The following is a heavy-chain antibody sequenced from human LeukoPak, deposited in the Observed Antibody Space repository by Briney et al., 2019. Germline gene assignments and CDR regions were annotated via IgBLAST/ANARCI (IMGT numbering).Heavy chain of an antibody. CDR1: GGSISTYY. J-gene: IGHJ4*02. D-gene: IGHD4-17*01. CDR2: MYYSGST. CDR3: ARTPATTWTNRFDY. V-gene: IGHV4-59*01. Sequence: SETLSLTCTVSGGSISTYYWNWIRQSPGKGLEWIGYMYYSGSTNYNPSLKSRVTISVDTSKNESSLKLSSVTAADTAVYYCARTPATTWTNRFDYWGQGTLVTVSS.